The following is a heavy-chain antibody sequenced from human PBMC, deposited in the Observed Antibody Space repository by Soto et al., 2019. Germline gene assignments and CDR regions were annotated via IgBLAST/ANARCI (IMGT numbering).Heavy chain of an antibody. CDR2: ISAYNGNR. Sequence: QIQLVQSGAEVKKPGASVKVSCKASGYTFTSYGISWVRQAPGQGLEWMGWISAYNGNRNYAQKVQGRVTMTTDTSTNTAYMEVRSFRSDDTAVYCGARDQVGATGDYWGQGTLVTVSS. J-gene: IGHJ4*02. CDR1: GYTFTSYG. D-gene: IGHD1-26*01. CDR3: ARDQVGATGDY. V-gene: IGHV1-18*01.